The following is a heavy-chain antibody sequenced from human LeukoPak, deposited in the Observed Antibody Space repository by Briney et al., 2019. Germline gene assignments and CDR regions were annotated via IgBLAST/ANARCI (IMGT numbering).Heavy chain of an antibody. CDR3: ASASGAVEMATISAYYYYYMDV. J-gene: IGHJ6*03. CDR2: IIPIFGTA. CDR1: GGTFSSYA. V-gene: IGHV1-69*05. Sequence: SVKVSCKASGGTFSSYAISWVRQAPGQGLEWMGGIIPIFGTANYAQKFQGRVTITTDESTCTAYMELSSLRSEDTAVYYCASASGAVEMATISAYYYYYMDVWGKGTTVTVSS. D-gene: IGHD5-24*01.